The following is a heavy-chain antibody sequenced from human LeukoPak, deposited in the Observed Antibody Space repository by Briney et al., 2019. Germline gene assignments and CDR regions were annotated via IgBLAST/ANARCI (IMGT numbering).Heavy chain of an antibody. J-gene: IGHJ6*03. Sequence: SETLSLTCAVSGYSISSGYYWGWIRQPPGKGLEWIGSIYHSGSTYYNPFLKSRVTISVDTSKNQFSLRLSSVTAADTAVYYCARQPRDFLTGSYRRSYYYSYMDVWGNGATVTVSS. CDR3: ARQPRDFLTGSYRRSYYYSYMDV. V-gene: IGHV4-38-2*01. CDR2: IYHSGST. CDR1: GYSISSGYY. D-gene: IGHD3/OR15-3a*01.